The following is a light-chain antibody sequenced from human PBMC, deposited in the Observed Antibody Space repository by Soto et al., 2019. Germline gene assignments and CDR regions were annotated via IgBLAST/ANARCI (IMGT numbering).Light chain of an antibody. CDR3: QQRANWPPYT. CDR1: QSVSNY. Sequence: EIVLTQSPATLSLSPGERATLSCRASQSVSNYLSWYQQKPGQPPRILIYDTSNRATGTPARFSGSGSGTDFTLTISSIEPEDFAVYYCQQRANWPPYTFGQGTKLEIK. CDR2: DTS. V-gene: IGKV3-11*01. J-gene: IGKJ2*01.